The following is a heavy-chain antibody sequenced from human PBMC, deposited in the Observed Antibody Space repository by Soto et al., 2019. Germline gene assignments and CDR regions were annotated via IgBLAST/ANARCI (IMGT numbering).Heavy chain of an antibody. CDR2: IYWDGDR. V-gene: IGHV2-5*02. Sequence: QITLKESGPTLVKPTQTLTLTCTFSGFSLTISGEGVAWIRQPPGKALEWLALIYWDGDRRYSPSLKTRLTITEVSSKSRVVLTMTNMDPLDTATYYCAHPKTSSFDDWGQGSLVTVSS. CDR3: AHPKTSSFDD. CDR1: GFSLTISGEG. J-gene: IGHJ4*02.